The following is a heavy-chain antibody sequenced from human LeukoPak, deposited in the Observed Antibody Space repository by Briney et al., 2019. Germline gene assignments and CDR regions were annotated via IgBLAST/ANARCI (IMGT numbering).Heavy chain of an antibody. D-gene: IGHD1-14*01. CDR2: IAYAGTRP. CDR1: GFTFGGYG. Sequence: GGPLRLSCAGSGFTFGGYGMHWFRETPGKTLEWAAVIAYAGTRPFYADSVKGRFTISRDNSKNTMFVQMDDLRAEDTAVYYCTRYNNAHFDYWGQGTLVTVSS. V-gene: IGHV3-33*05. CDR3: TRYNNAHFDY. J-gene: IGHJ4*02.